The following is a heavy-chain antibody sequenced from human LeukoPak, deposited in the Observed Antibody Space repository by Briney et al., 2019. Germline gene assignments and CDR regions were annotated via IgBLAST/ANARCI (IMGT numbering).Heavy chain of an antibody. CDR3: TRARHEGSYFDY. CDR1: GFTFSDHY. CDR2: IRYKSKSYST. J-gene: IGHJ4*02. V-gene: IGHV3-72*01. Sequence: GGSLRLSCAASGFTFSDHYMDWVRQAPGKGLEWVGRIRYKSKSYSTDYAGSVRGRFTISRDDSKNSLYLQMNSLKTDDTAVYYCTRARHEGSYFDYWGLGTLVTVSS. D-gene: IGHD3-10*01.